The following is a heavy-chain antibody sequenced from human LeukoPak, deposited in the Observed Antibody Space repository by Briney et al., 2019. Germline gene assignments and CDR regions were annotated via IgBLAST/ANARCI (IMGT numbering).Heavy chain of an antibody. CDR3: ARLLYDFWSGYYPYYYYGMDV. J-gene: IGHJ6*02. CDR1: GGSISSSSYY. D-gene: IGHD3-3*01. CDR2: IYYSGST. V-gene: IGHV4-39*01. Sequence: SETLSLTCTVSGGSISSSSYYWGWIRQPPGKGLEWIVSIYYSGSTYYNPSLKSRVTISVDTSKNQFSLKLSSVTAADTAVYYCARLLYDFWSGYYPYYYYGMDVRGQGTTVTVSS.